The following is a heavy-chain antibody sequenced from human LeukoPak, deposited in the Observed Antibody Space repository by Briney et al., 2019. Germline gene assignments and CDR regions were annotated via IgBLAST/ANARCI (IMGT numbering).Heavy chain of an antibody. CDR2: INSDGSST. V-gene: IGHV3-74*01. CDR3: ATYRQVLLPFES. D-gene: IGHD2-8*02. J-gene: IGHJ4*02. Sequence: PGGSLRLSCEASGFTFSSYWMNWVRQAPGKGLVWVSRINSDGSSTNFADSVRGRFTISRDNSKSTLSLQMNSLRAEDTAIYYCATYRQVLLPFESWGQGTLVTVSS. CDR1: GFTFSSYW.